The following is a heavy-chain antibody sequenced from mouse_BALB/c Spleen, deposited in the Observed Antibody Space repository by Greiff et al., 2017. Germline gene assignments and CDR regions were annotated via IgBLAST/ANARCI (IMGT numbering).Heavy chain of an antibody. CDR1: GFSLTSYG. J-gene: IGHJ3*01. CDR3: ARRGDCDYEPWFAY. CDR2: IWSGGST. D-gene: IGHD2-4*01. V-gene: IGHV2-2*02. Sequence: QVQLKESGPGLVQPSQSLSITCTVSGFSLTSYGVHWVRQSPGKGLEWLGVIWSGGSTDYNAAFISRLSISKDNSKSQVFFKMNSLQANDTAIYYCARRGDCDYEPWFAYWGQGTLVTVSA.